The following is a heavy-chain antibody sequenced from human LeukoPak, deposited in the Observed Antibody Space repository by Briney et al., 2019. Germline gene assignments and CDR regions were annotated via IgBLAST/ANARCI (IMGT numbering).Heavy chain of an antibody. J-gene: IGHJ4*02. CDR3: ARDKIAVAAPLDY. V-gene: IGHV1-69*04. D-gene: IGHD6-19*01. Sequence: SVKVSCKASGGTFSSYAISWLRQAPGQGLEWMGRIIPILGIANYAQKFQGRVTITADKSTSTAYMELGSLRSEDTAVYYCARDKIAVAAPLDYWGQGTLVTVSS. CDR1: GGTFSSYA. CDR2: IIPILGIA.